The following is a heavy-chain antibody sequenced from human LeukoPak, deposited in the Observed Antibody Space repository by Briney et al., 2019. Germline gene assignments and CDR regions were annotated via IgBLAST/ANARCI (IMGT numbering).Heavy chain of an antibody. CDR1: GGSISSGGYY. Sequence: PSETLSLTCTVSGGSISSGGYYWSWIRQHPGKGLEWIGYIYYSGSTYYNPSLKSRVTISVDTSKNQFSLKLSSVTAADTAVYYCAREWFGSDPPNYYYYYGMDVWGQGTTVTVSS. J-gene: IGHJ6*02. CDR3: AREWFGSDPPNYYYYYGMDV. D-gene: IGHD3-10*01. V-gene: IGHV4-31*03. CDR2: IYYSGST.